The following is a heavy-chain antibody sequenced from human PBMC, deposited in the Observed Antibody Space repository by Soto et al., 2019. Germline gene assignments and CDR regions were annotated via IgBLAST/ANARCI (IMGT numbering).Heavy chain of an antibody. D-gene: IGHD6-19*01. CDR1: GGSISSSSYY. CDR2: IYYSGST. V-gene: IGHV4-39*01. Sequence: SETLSLTCTVSGGSISSSSYYWGWIRQPPGKGLEWIGSIYYSGSTYYNPSLKSRVTISVDTSKNQFSLKLSSVTAADAAVYYCARGSGTVAVAGLFEVWGHGALVTVSS. CDR3: ARGSGTVAVAGLFEV. J-gene: IGHJ4*01.